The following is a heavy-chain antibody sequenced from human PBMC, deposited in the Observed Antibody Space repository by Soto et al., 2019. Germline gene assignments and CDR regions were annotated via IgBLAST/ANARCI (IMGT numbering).Heavy chain of an antibody. J-gene: IGHJ6*03. CDR3: AGAAAAKSQGYYYYMDV. V-gene: IGHV4-59*01. D-gene: IGHD2-2*01. CDR1: GGSISSYY. Sequence: QVQLQESGPGLVKPSETLSLTCTVSGGSISSYYWSWIRQPPGKGLEWIGYIYYSGSTNYNPSLKSRVTLSVDTSNNQFSLKLRSVTAADTAVYYCAGAAAAKSQGYYYYMDVWGKGTTVTVSS. CDR2: IYYSGST.